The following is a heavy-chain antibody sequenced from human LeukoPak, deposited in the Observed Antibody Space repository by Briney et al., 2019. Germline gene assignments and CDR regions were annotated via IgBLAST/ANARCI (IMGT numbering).Heavy chain of an antibody. CDR3: SISSGWYEPFDY. CDR2: IYYSGST. Sequence: SETLSLTCTVSGGSISSSSYYWAWIRQPPGKGREWIGSIYYSGSTYYNPSLKSRVTISVDTSKNQFSLKLSSVTAADTAVYYCSISSGWYEPFDYWGQGTLVTVSS. J-gene: IGHJ4*02. D-gene: IGHD6-19*01. V-gene: IGHV4-39*01. CDR1: GGSISSSSYY.